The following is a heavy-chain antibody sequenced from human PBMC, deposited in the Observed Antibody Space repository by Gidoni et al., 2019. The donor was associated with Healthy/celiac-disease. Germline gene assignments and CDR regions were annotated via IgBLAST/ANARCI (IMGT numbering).Heavy chain of an antibody. D-gene: IGHD3-10*01. J-gene: IGHJ2*01. Sequence: EVQLVESGGGVVRPGGYLRLSCAASGFTFESYGMRWGRQAPGKGLGWVSGISWNGGSAGYADSVKGRFTISRDNAKNSLYLQMNSVRAEDTALYHCARDLGANVQRWYFDLWGRGTLVTVSS. V-gene: IGHV3-20*01. CDR2: ISWNGGSA. CDR1: GFTFESYG. CDR3: ARDLGANVQRWYFDL.